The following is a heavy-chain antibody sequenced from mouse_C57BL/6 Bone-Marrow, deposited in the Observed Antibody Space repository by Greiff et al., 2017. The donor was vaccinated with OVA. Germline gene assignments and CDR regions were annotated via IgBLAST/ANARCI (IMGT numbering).Heavy chain of an antibody. V-gene: IGHV1-82*01. D-gene: IGHD1-1*01. CDR2: IYPGDGDT. Sequence: VKLVESGPELVKPGASVKISCKASGYAFSSSWMNWVKQRPGKGLEWIGRIYPGDGDTNYNGKFKGKATLTADKSSSTAYMQLSSLTSEDSAVYFCARQKWYPYYGTHYFDYWGQGTSLTVSS. CDR3: ARQKWYPYYGTHYFDY. J-gene: IGHJ2*02. CDR1: GYAFSSSW.